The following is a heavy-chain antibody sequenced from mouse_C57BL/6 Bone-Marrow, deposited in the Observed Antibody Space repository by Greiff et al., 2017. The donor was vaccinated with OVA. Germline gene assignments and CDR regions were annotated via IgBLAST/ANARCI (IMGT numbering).Heavy chain of an antibody. CDR3: ARGITTR. Sequence: QVQLQQSGPGLVQPAQSLSITCTVSGFSLTSYGVHWVRQSPGKGLEWMGVIWSGGSTDYYAAFISRLIINKDNSKSQVFFKMNSLQADDTAIYYCARGITTRRGTGTTVTVSS. CDR1: GFSLTSYG. CDR2: IWSGGST. V-gene: IGHV2-2*01. J-gene: IGHJ1*03. D-gene: IGHD1-1*01.